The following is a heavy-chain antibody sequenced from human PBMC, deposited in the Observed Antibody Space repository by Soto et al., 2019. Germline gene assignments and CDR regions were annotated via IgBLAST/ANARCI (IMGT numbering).Heavy chain of an antibody. V-gene: IGHV4-59*01. CDR2: IFYSGST. D-gene: IGHD6-13*01. CDR3: ARQQQQLDVYNWFDP. Sequence: PSETLSLTCTVSGGSISSYYWSWIRQPPGKGLECFGFIFYSGSTNYTPSLKGRFTISLDTSKTQFSLKLCSVTAADTALYSCARQQQQLDVYNWFDPWGQETLVTVSS. J-gene: IGHJ5*02. CDR1: GGSISSYY.